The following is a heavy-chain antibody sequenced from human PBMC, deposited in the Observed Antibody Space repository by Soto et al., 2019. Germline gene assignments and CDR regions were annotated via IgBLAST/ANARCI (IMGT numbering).Heavy chain of an antibody. Sequence: QVRLVQSGAEVKKPGSSVKVSCKASGGTFSSYAISWVRQAPGQGLEWMGGIIPIFGTANYAQKFQGRVTITADESTSTAYMELSSLRSEDTAVYYCARDQGRSYYYGSGSYDFDYWGQGTLVTVSS. CDR2: IIPIFGTA. V-gene: IGHV1-69*01. CDR1: GGTFSSYA. J-gene: IGHJ4*02. CDR3: ARDQGRSYYYGSGSYDFDY. D-gene: IGHD3-10*01.